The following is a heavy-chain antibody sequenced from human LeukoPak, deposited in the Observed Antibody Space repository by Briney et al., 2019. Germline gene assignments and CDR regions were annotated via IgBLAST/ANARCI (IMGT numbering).Heavy chain of an antibody. CDR2: IYDSGST. J-gene: IGHJ5*02. V-gene: IGHV4-59*01. CDR1: AGSISIYH. D-gene: IGHD1-1*01. CDR3: VRVDSSNWHPTRFDP. Sequence: SETLSLTCSVSAGSISIYHWSWIRQPPGKGLEWIGYIYDSGSTTYNPSLRSRLTISLDASKHQFSLELSSVNAADTAIYYCVRVDSSNWHPTRFDPWGQGTLVTVSS.